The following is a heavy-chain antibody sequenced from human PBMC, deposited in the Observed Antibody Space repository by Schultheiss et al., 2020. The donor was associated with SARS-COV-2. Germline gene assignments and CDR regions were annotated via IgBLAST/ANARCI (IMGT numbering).Heavy chain of an antibody. CDR2: INHSGST. Sequence: SETLSLTCAVSGGSISSYYWSWIRQPAGKGLEWIGEINHSGSTNYDPSLKSRVTISVDTSKNQFSLKLSSVTAADTAVFYCARGTARYYYYMDVWGKGTTVTVSS. J-gene: IGHJ6*03. V-gene: IGHV4-34*01. CDR1: GGSISSYY. CDR3: ARGTARYYYYMDV.